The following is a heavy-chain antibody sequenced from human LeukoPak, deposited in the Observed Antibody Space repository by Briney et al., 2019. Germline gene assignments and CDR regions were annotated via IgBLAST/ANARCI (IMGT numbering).Heavy chain of an antibody. J-gene: IGHJ4*02. CDR2: LFIGETT. D-gene: IGHD1-26*01. Sequence: SQTLSLTCTVSGGSISSGSYYWSCIRQPAGKGLEWIGRLFIGETTDYNPSLTSRVSMSVDTSKNQFSLKLTSVTAADTAVYYCARDRLGSLEYWGQGTLVTVSS. CDR1: GGSISSGSYY. V-gene: IGHV4-61*02. CDR3: ARDRLGSLEY.